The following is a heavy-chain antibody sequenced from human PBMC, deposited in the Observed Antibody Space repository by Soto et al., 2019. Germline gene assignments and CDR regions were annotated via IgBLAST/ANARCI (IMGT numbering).Heavy chain of an antibody. CDR1: GYTFTSYD. V-gene: IGHV1-8*01. J-gene: IGHJ4*02. CDR3: AALTAFYGDYVGQLDY. CDR2: MNPSSGNT. D-gene: IGHD4-17*01. Sequence: ASVKVSCKASGYTFTSYDINWVRQATGQGLEWMGWMNPSSGNTGYAQKFQERVTITRNTSISTAYMELSSLRSEDTAVYYCAALTAFYGDYVGQLDYWGQGTLVTVSS.